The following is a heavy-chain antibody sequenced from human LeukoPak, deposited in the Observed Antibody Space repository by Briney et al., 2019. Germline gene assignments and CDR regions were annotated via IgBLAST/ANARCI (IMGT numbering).Heavy chain of an antibody. CDR2: MNPNSGNT. CDR3: ASFDSSTSYYYYGMDV. D-gene: IGHD2-2*01. J-gene: IGHJ6*02. Sequence: ASEKVSCKASGYTFTSYDINWVRQATGQGLEWMGWMNPNSGNTGYAQKFQGRVTMTRNTSISTAYMELSSLRSEDTAVYYCASFDSSTSYYYYGMDVWGQGTTVTVSS. CDR1: GYTFTSYD. V-gene: IGHV1-8*01.